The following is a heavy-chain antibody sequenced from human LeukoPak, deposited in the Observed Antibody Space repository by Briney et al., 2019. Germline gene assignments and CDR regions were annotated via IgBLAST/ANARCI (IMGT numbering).Heavy chain of an antibody. CDR3: VRDFMYSTACTGC. CDR2: IKTDGSIT. J-gene: IGHJ4*02. D-gene: IGHD4-11*01. V-gene: IGHV3-74*01. CDR1: GFTFSNAW. Sequence: GGSLRLSCAASGFTFSNAWMSWVRQAPGKGPVWVSRIKTDGSITDYADSVKGRFTISRDNAKNTLYLQMNSLRAEDTAVYYCVRDFMYSTACTGCWGQGTLVTVSS.